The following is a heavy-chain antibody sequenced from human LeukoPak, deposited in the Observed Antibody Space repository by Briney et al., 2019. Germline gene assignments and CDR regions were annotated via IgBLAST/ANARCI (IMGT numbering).Heavy chain of an antibody. CDR3: ATRYFDF. Sequence: SQTLSLTCAISGDSVSSSSAAWNWTRQSPSRGLEWLGRTYYRSKWYNDFAVSVNSRITINSDTSKNQFSLQLNSVTPEDTAVYYCATRYFDFWGQGTLVTVSS. CDR1: GDSVSSSSAA. V-gene: IGHV6-1*01. CDR2: TYYRSKWYN. J-gene: IGHJ4*02.